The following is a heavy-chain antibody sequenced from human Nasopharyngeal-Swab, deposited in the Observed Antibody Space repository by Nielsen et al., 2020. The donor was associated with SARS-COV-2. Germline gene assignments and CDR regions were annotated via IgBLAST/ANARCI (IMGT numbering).Heavy chain of an antibody. Sequence: GESLNPSCASSGFTFSDYYMSLIRQAPGKGLEWVSYISSSGSTIYYADSVKGRFTISRDNAKNSLYLQMNSLSAEATAVYYCARDWIAQAFDIWGKGTMVTVSS. CDR2: ISSSGSTI. J-gene: IGHJ3*02. CDR1: GFTFSDYY. V-gene: IGHV3-11*04. CDR3: ARDWIAQAFDI. D-gene: IGHD2-2*03.